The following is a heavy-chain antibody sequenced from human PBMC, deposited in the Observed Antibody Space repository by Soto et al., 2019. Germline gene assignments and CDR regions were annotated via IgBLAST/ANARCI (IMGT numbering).Heavy chain of an antibody. D-gene: IGHD2-2*01. CDR2: ISAYNGNT. CDR1: GYTFTSYG. J-gene: IGHJ6*02. Sequence: QVQLVQSGAEVKKPGASVKVSCKASGYTFTSYGISWVRQAPGQGLEWMGWISAYNGNTNYAQELQGRVTMTTDTSTSTAYMELRSLRSDDTAVYYCARVPAATIYYYYCGMDVWGQGTTVTVSS. V-gene: IGHV1-18*01. CDR3: ARVPAATIYYYYCGMDV.